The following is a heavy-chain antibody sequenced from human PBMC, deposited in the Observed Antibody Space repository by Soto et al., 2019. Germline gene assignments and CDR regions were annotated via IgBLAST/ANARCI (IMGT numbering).Heavy chain of an antibody. CDR2: ISYDGNNK. V-gene: IGHV3-30*03. Sequence: VGSLRLSCAASGFTFSSYGMHWVRQAPGKGLEWVTVISYDGNNKYYADSVKGRFTISRDNSKSTLYLQMNSLRAEDAAVYYCARDLGWSPLWDYWGQGTVVTVSS. CDR3: ARDLGWSPLWDY. J-gene: IGHJ4*02. D-gene: IGHD2-21*01. CDR1: GFTFSSYG.